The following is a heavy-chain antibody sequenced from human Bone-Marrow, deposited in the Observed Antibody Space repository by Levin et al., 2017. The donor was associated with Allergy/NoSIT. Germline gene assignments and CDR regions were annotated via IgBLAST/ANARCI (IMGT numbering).Heavy chain of an antibody. D-gene: IGHD4-17*01. Sequence: ASVKVSCKASGYSFTSYDISWARQATGRGLEWMGWMNPNNGNTVYAQKFQGRVTMTSNTSISTAYMELSSLTSVDTAVSYSARGDSSDGDYDERDYWGQGTLVTVSS. CDR1: GYSFTSYD. CDR2: MNPNNGNT. CDR3: ARGDSSDGDYDERDY. V-gene: IGHV1-8*01. J-gene: IGHJ4*02.